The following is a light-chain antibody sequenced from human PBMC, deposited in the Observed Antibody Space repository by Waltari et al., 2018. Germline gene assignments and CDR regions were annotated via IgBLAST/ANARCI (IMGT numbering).Light chain of an antibody. J-gene: IGKJ1*01. CDR3: QQTYRTPRT. CDR2: TVS. Sequence: DIQMTQSPSSLSASVRDRVTITCRASQSVSSYLNWYQQKPGEAHKLLIYTVSILQDGVPSRFSGSGGGTDFTLSINSLQPEDFATYYCQQTYRTPRTFGQGTKVEIK. CDR1: QSVSSY. V-gene: IGKV1-39*01.